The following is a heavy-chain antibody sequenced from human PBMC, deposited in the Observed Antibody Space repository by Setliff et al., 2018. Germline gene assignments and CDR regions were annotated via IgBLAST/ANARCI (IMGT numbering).Heavy chain of an antibody. CDR2: IHYSGTT. CDR1: GASINSGTYY. J-gene: IGHJ4*02. Sequence: SETLSLTCTVSGASINSGTYYWAWIRQPPGKGLEWIGRIHYSGTTYYNASLKSRVTISLDTSKNQFSLSLSSVTAADTAVYYCARASVVHAIAVGYWGQGTLVTVSS. D-gene: IGHD2-15*01. V-gene: IGHV4-39*01. CDR3: ARASVVHAIAVGY.